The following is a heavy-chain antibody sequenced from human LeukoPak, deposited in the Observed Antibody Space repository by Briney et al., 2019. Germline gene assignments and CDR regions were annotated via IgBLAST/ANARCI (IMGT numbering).Heavy chain of an antibody. D-gene: IGHD6-19*01. J-gene: IGHJ5*02. V-gene: IGHV4-59*08. CDR1: GGSISGNY. Sequence: PSGTLSLTCTVSGGSISGNYWSWVRQPPGKGLEWIGYIYYSGSTNYNPSLKSRVTMSVDTSKNHVSLKLTSVTAADTAVYYCARVGATVAGSDAFDPWGQGTLVTVSS. CDR3: ARVGATVAGSDAFDP. CDR2: IYYSGST.